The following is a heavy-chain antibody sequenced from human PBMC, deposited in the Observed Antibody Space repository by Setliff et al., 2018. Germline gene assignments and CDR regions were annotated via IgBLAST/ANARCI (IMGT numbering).Heavy chain of an antibody. V-gene: IGHV4-34*01. D-gene: IGHD5-12*01. Sequence: PSETLSLTCAVYGGSFSGYCWTWIRQPPGKGLEWIGEINYRGSTNYNPSLESRVTISVDTSTNQFSLNPRSVTAADTAMYYCARGGYFGYNADFWGRGTLVTVSS. J-gene: IGHJ1*01. CDR3: ARGGYFGYNADF. CDR2: INYRGST. CDR1: GGSFSGYC.